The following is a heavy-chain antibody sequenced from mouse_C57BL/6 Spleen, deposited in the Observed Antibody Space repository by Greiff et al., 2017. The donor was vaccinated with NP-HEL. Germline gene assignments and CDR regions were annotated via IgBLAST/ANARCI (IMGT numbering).Heavy chain of an antibody. CDR1: GYTFTSYW. V-gene: IGHV1-64*01. CDR2: IHPNSGST. D-gene: IGHD2-2*01. J-gene: IGHJ2*01. CDR3: APYGYDEIDY. Sequence: QVHVKQPGAELVKPGASVKLSCKASGYTFTSYWMHWVKQRPGQGLEWIGMIHPNSGSTNYNEKFKSKATLTVDKSSSTAYMQLSSLTSEDSAFYYCAPYGYDEIDYWGQGTTLTVSS.